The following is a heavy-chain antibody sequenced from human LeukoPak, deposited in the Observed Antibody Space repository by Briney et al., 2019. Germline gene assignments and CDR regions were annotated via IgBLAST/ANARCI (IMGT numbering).Heavy chain of an antibody. V-gene: IGHV4-4*02. Sequence: SGTLSLTCAVSGGSISSSNWWRWVRQPPGKGLEWIGEIYHSGSTNYNPSLKSRVTISVDKSKNQFSLKLSSVTAADTAVYYCARVRQPAYYYGMDVWGQGTTVTVSS. CDR2: IYHSGST. CDR1: GGSISSSNW. CDR3: ARVRQPAYYYGMDV. D-gene: IGHD4-17*01. J-gene: IGHJ6*02.